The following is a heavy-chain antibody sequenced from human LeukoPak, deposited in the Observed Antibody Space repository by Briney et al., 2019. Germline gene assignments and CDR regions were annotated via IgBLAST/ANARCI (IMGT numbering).Heavy chain of an antibody. CDR1: GFTFSSYA. CDR2: ISGDAGST. J-gene: IGHJ5*02. CDR3: AKDSTRSIVVVPAAWSDP. V-gene: IGHV3-23*01. D-gene: IGHD2-2*01. Sequence: GASLRLSCAAAGFTFSSYAMSSVRQPARNRLELGSAISGDAGSTYYADSEKGRFTIARDNSKTTLYLQTNSLRAEDTAVYYCAKDSTRSIVVVPAAWSDPWGQGTLVTVSS.